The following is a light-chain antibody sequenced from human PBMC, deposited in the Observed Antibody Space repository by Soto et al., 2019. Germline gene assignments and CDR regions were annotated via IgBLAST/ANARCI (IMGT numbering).Light chain of an antibody. V-gene: IGKV1-39*01. CDR1: QSISRN. CDR3: QQSYTTPRT. J-gene: IGKJ2*01. CDR2: AAS. Sequence: DIQMTQSPSSLSASVGDRVTITCRASQSISRNLNWYQQKPGKAPKLLIYAASSLHSGVPSRFSGSGSVTDFTLTIRSLQPEAFAAYYCQQSYTTPRTFGQGTKLEIK.